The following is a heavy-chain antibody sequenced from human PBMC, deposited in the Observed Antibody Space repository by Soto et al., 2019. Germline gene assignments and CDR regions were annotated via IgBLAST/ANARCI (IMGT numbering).Heavy chain of an antibody. D-gene: IGHD6-13*01. CDR2: IIPIFGTA. CDR1: GGTFSSYA. V-gene: IGHV1-69*13. Sequence: SVKVSCKASGGTFSSYAISWVRQAPGQGLEWMGGIIPIFGTANYAQKFQGRVTITADESTSTAYMELSSLRSEDTAVYYCARAVIAAAGMYNWFDPWGQGTLVTVSS. CDR3: ARAVIAAAGMYNWFDP. J-gene: IGHJ5*02.